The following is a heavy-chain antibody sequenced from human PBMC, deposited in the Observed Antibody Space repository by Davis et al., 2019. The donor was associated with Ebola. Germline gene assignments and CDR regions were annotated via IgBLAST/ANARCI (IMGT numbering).Heavy chain of an antibody. D-gene: IGHD2-2*02. CDR2: VSGSGTTT. J-gene: IGHJ4*02. CDR3: AKASWGPAARPLLDS. Sequence: GGSLRLSCAASGFTFSSYGMNWVRQAPGKGLEWVSAVSGSGTTTGYADSVKGRFTISRDNSNNTLYLQMDSLRVEDTARYYCAKASWGPAARPLLDSWGQGTLVTVSS. CDR1: GFTFSSYG. V-gene: IGHV3-23*01.